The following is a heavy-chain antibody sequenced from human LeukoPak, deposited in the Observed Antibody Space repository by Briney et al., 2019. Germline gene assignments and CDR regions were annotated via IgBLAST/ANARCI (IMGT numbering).Heavy chain of an antibody. V-gene: IGHV1-18*01. Sequence: ASVKVSCKASGYTFTSYGISWVRQASGQGLEWMGWISAYNGNTNYAQKLQGRVTMTTDASTSTAYMELRSLRSDDTAVYYCARDSPRYFDWLSAYYYYYGMDVWGQGTTVTVSS. D-gene: IGHD3-9*01. CDR1: GYTFTSYG. CDR3: ARDSPRYFDWLSAYYYYYGMDV. CDR2: ISAYNGNT. J-gene: IGHJ6*02.